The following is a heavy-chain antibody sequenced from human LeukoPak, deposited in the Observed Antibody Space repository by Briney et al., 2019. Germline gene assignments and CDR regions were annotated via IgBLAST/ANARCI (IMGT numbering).Heavy chain of an antibody. J-gene: IGHJ3*02. V-gene: IGHV1-18*01. CDR2: ISAYNGNT. CDR1: GYTFTSYG. D-gene: IGHD3-22*01. CDR3: ARDSRWGDYYDSLDAFDI. Sequence: GASVKVSCKASGYTFTSYGISWVRQAPGQGLEWMGWISAYNGNTNYAQKLQGRVTMTTDTSTSTAYMELRSLRSDDTAVYYCARDSRWGDYYDSLDAFDIWGQGTMVTVSS.